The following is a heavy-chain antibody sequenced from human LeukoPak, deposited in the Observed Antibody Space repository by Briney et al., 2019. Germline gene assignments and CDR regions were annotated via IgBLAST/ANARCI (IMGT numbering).Heavy chain of an antibody. CDR2: ITGSGGDS. J-gene: IGHJ4*02. CDR1: GLKFGDYV. V-gene: IGHV3-23*01. Sequence: PGGSLRLSCSASGLKFGDYVMSWVRQAPGKGLQWVSAITGSGGDSYYTDSVKGRFTISRDNFKNRLYLQMKSLTPEDTAIYYCAKETSVTTFFSVDSGPSWGQGTLVAVSS. D-gene: IGHD4-17*01. CDR3: AKETSVTTFFSVDSGPS.